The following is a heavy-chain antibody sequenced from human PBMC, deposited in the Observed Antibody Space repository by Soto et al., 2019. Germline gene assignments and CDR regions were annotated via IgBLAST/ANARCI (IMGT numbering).Heavy chain of an antibody. D-gene: IGHD1-26*01. CDR3: AREEEGGMATIPAYYYDYGMDV. V-gene: IGHV1-69*08. CDR1: GGTFSSYT. Sequence: QVQLVQSGAEVKKPGSSVKVSCKASGGTFSSYTIRWVRQAPGQGLEWMGRIIPLLGRANYAQKFQGRVTSTADKYTSTADMEMSSRRSEDTAVYYCAREEEGGMATIPAYYYDYGMDVGGQGTTVTVS. CDR2: IIPLLGRA. J-gene: IGHJ6*02.